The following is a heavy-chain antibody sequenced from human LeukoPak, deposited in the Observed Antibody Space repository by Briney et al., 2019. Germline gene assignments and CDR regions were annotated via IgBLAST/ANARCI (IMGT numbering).Heavy chain of an antibody. CDR2: IYYSGST. CDR1: GGSISSGGYY. Sequence: SQTLSLTCTVSGGSISSGGYYWSWIRQHPGKGLEWIGYIYYSGSTYYNPSLKSRVTISVDTSKNQFSLKLSSVTAADTAVYYCARDGDGLGYFQYWGQGTLVTVSS. CDR3: ARDGDGLGYFQY. J-gene: IGHJ1*01. D-gene: IGHD3-3*01. V-gene: IGHV4-31*03.